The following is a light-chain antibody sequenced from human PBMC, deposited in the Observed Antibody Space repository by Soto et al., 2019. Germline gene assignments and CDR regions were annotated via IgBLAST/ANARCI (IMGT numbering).Light chain of an antibody. Sequence: QSALSQPASVSGSPGQSITISCTGTSRDVGGYNYVSWYQQHPGKAPKLIIYEVYDRPSGVSHRFSGSKSGNTASLTISGLQAEDEADYYCCSFRSNTTLYVFGTGTKLTVL. CDR1: SRDVGGYNY. CDR3: CSFRSNTTLYV. J-gene: IGLJ1*01. V-gene: IGLV2-14*01. CDR2: EVY.